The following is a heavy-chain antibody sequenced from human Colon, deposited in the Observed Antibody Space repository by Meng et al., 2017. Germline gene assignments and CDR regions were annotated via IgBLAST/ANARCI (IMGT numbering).Heavy chain of an antibody. V-gene: IGHV3-23*01. CDR3: ATFLGGAVAGTGYFDN. CDR1: GFTFRTYA. CDR2: ISAGDGRT. D-gene: IGHD6-19*01. J-gene: IGHJ4*02. Sequence: EVQFLESGGGLVLPGGSRRLSCAASGFTFRTYAMSWVRQAPGKGLEWVSVISAGDGRTYYADSVKGRFTISRDDSKNTLYLQMNSLRAEDTAVYYCATFLGGAVAGTGYFDNWGQGTLVTVSS.